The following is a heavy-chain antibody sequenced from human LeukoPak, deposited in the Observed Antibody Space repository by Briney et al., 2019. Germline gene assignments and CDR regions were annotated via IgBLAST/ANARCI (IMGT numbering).Heavy chain of an antibody. Sequence: GASVKVSCKASGYSFTSYGISWVRQAPGQGLEWMGWISAYNGATNHAHKFQDRVTMTTDTPTTTAYMELRSLRSDDTAVYYCAKEAEATFDYWGQGTLVTVSS. J-gene: IGHJ4*02. CDR3: AKEAEATFDY. CDR1: GYSFTSYG. D-gene: IGHD5-12*01. V-gene: IGHV1-18*01. CDR2: ISAYNGAT.